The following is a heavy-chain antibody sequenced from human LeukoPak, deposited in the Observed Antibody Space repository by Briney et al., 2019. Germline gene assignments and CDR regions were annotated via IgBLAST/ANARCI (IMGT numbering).Heavy chain of an antibody. Sequence: PSETLSLTCTVSGGSISSGSYYWCWIRQPAGKGLEWIGRIYTSGSTNYNPSLKSRVTISVDTSKNQFSLKLSSVAAADTAVYYCARSDGYNFQSWGQGTLVTVSS. CDR2: IYTSGST. D-gene: IGHD5-24*01. V-gene: IGHV4-61*02. J-gene: IGHJ4*02. CDR3: ARSDGYNFQS. CDR1: GGSISSGSYY.